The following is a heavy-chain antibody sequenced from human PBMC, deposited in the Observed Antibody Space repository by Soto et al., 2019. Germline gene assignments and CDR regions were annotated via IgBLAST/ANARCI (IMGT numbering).Heavy chain of an antibody. J-gene: IGHJ6*04. CDR3: ARDVIPRYDFWSGYYNTVGSDV. Sequence: KASETLSLTCTVSGGSISSYYWSWIRQPPGKGLEWIGYIYYSGSTNYNPSLKSRVTIPVDTSKNQFSLKLSSVTAADTAVYYCARDVIPRYDFWSGYYNTVGSDVWGKGTTVTVSS. CDR1: GGSISSYY. V-gene: IGHV4-59*01. D-gene: IGHD3-3*01. CDR2: IYYSGST.